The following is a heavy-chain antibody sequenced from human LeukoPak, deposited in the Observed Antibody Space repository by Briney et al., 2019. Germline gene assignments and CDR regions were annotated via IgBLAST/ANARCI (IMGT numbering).Heavy chain of an antibody. CDR1: GFTFSDYY. Sequence: GGSLRLPCAASGFTFSDYYMSWIRQAPGKGLEWVSYISSSSSYIYYADSVKGRFTISRDNAKNSLYLQMNSLRAEDTAVYYCARDRLPARPDFDYWGQGTLVTVSS. V-gene: IGHV3-11*06. CDR3: ARDRLPARPDFDY. J-gene: IGHJ4*02. CDR2: ISSSSSYI. D-gene: IGHD6-6*01.